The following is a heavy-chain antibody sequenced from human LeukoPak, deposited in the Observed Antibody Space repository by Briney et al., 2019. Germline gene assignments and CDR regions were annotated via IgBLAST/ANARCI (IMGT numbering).Heavy chain of an antibody. Sequence: GGSLRLSCAASGFTVSSNYMSWVRQAPGKGLEWVSVIYSGGSTYYADSVKGRFTISRDNSKNTLYLQMNSLRAEDTAVYYCARDRGSVDTAMEWFDPWGQGTLVTVSS. V-gene: IGHV3-66*01. CDR3: ARDRGSVDTAMEWFDP. D-gene: IGHD5-18*01. CDR2: IYSGGST. CDR1: GFTVSSNY. J-gene: IGHJ5*02.